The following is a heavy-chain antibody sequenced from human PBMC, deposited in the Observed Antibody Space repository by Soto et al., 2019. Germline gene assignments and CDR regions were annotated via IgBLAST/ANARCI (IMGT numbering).Heavy chain of an antibody. D-gene: IGHD1-1*01. V-gene: IGHV1-46*01. CDR2: INPGDGST. CDR1: GYTFSTCY. CDR3: ARETSDFDH. Sequence: QVQLVQSGAEVKRPGASVRISCTTSGYTFSTCYMHWLRQAPGQGLEWMGFINPGDGSTTYAQKFQDRLTVTRDTSTGTVYMDLSSLKSGDTAMYYCARETSDFDHWGQGTQVIVSS. J-gene: IGHJ5*02.